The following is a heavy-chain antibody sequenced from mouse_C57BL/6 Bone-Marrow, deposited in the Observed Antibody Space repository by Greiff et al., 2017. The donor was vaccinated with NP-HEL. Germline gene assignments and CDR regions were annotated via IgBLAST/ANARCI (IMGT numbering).Heavy chain of an antibody. CDR1: GYTFTSYW. J-gene: IGHJ4*01. CDR2: IYPGSGST. CDR3: ARLYGNHAGAMDY. D-gene: IGHD2-1*01. Sequence: VQLQQPGAELVKPGASVKMSCKASGYTFTSYWITWVKQRPGQGLEWIGDIYPGSGSTNYNEKFKSKATLTVDTSSSTAYMQLSSLTSEDSAVYYCARLYGNHAGAMDYWGQGTSVTVSS. V-gene: IGHV1-55*01.